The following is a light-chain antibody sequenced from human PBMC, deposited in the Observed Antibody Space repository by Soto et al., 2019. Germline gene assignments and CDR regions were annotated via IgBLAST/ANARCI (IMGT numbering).Light chain of an antibody. CDR2: KAF. CDR3: QQYNTFWT. CDR1: QSINNW. V-gene: IGKV1-5*03. Sequence: DIQMTQSPSTLSASVGDRVTITCRASQSINNWLAWYQQKPGKAPKLLIYKAFSLESGVPSRFSGRGSGTEFTLTISSLQPDDFATYYCQQYNTFWTFGQGTKVEIK. J-gene: IGKJ1*01.